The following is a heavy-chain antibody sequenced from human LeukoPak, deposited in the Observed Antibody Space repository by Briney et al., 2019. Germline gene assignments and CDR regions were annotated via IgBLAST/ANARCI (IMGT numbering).Heavy chain of an antibody. CDR2: ISSSSSYI. CDR1: GFTFSSYS. Sequence: GGSLRLSCAASGFTFSSYSMNWVRQAPGKGPEWVSSISSSSSYIYYADSVKGRFTISRDNARNSLYLQMNSLRAEDTAVYYCARLGSGYPTPDYWGQGTLVTVSS. CDR3: ARLGSGYPTPDY. D-gene: IGHD6-19*01. V-gene: IGHV3-21*01. J-gene: IGHJ4*02.